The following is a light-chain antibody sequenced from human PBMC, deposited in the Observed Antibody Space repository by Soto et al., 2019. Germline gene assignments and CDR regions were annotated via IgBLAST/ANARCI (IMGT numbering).Light chain of an antibody. CDR2: DAS. Sequence: DIQMTQSPSSLSASVGDRVTITCQASQDISNYLNWYQQKPGKAPKLLIYDASNLETGVPSRFSGSGSGTDFTFPISSLQPEDSATYYCHQYHNLPYTFGQGTNLEIK. CDR3: HQYHNLPYT. CDR1: QDISNY. V-gene: IGKV1-33*01. J-gene: IGKJ2*01.